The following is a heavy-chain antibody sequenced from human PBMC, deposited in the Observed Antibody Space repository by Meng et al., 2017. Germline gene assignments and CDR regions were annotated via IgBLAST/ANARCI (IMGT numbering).Heavy chain of an antibody. D-gene: IGHD6-19*01. J-gene: IGHJ4*02. CDR1: GYTFTTYA. CDR2: INAGNSDT. V-gene: IGHV1-3*01. CDR3: ARAIAVSGTGRFDY. Sequence: QVQLVQCGAEVKKPGASVKVSCKASGYTFTTYAIHWVRQAPGQRLEWMGWINAGNSDTKYSQKLQGRVTITRDTSASTVYMEVSSLRSEDTGVYYCARAIAVSGTGRFDYWGQGTLVTVSS.